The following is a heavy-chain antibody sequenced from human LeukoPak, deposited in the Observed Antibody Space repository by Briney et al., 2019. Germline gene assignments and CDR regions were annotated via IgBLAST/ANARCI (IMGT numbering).Heavy chain of an antibody. Sequence: GGPLRLSCAASGFTFSDSWMSWVRQAPGKGLEWVANMNQDGSAKGYVDSVKGRFTISKDNARNSLYLQMSSLRPEDTAVYYCATYTHWVAGDVWGQGTTVTVSS. CDR2: MNQDGSAK. CDR3: ATYTHWVAGDV. D-gene: IGHD3-16*01. J-gene: IGHJ6*02. V-gene: IGHV3-7*01. CDR1: GFTFSDSW.